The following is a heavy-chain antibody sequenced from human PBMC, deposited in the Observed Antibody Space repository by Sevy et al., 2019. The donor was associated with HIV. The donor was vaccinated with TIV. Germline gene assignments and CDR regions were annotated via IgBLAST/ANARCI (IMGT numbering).Heavy chain of an antibody. J-gene: IGHJ4*02. CDR2: LKSKAYGGTI. D-gene: IGHD1-26*01. Sequence: GGSLRLSCTASGFTFGDYAMRWVRQAPGKGLEWVAFLKSKAYGGTIDHAAAVKGRFTISRDDSISIAYLQMTDLKAEDTAVYYSTRWRGAQSIFDYWGQGVLVTVSS. V-gene: IGHV3-49*04. CDR3: TRWRGAQSIFDY. CDR1: GFTFGDYA.